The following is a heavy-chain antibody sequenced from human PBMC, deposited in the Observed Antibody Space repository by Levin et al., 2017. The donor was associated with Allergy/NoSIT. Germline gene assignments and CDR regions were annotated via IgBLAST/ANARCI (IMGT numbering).Heavy chain of an antibody. D-gene: IGHD3/OR15-3a*01. CDR1: GYTFTSFG. CDR2: SSAYNGNT. V-gene: IGHV1-18*01. Sequence: RGESLKISCKASGYTFTSFGISWVRQAPGQGLEWMGWSSAYNGNTNYGQKLQGRVTMTTDTSTSTAYMELRSLRSDDTAVYFCTRDLGEDTSMIFFDFWGQGTRVTVSS. CDR3: TRDLGEDTSMIFFDF. J-gene: IGHJ4*02.